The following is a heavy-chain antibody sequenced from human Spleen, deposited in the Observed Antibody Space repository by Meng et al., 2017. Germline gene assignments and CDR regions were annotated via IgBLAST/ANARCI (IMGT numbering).Heavy chain of an antibody. V-gene: IGHV3-23*01. CDR3: AREDYGSGSYYY. Sequence: GESLKISCAASGFTFSSYAMSWVRQAPGKGLEWVSAISGSGGSTYYADSVKGRFTISRDNSKNTLNLQMNSLRAEDTAVYYCAREDYGSGSYYYWGQGTLVTVSS. J-gene: IGHJ4*02. CDR1: GFTFSSYA. D-gene: IGHD3-10*01. CDR2: ISGSGGST.